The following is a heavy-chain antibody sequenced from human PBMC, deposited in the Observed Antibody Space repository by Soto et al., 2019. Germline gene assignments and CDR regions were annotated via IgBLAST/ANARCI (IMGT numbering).Heavy chain of an antibody. CDR3: ARDRFGDAFDI. CDR1: GGSVSSGSYY. J-gene: IGHJ3*02. CDR2: IYYSGST. Sequence: SETLSLTCTVSGGSVSSGSYYWSWIRQPPGKGLEWIGYIYYSGSTYYNPSLKSRVTISVDTSKNQFSLKLSSVTAADTAVYYCARDRFGDAFDIWGQGTMVTVSS. V-gene: IGHV4-61*01. D-gene: IGHD3-10*01.